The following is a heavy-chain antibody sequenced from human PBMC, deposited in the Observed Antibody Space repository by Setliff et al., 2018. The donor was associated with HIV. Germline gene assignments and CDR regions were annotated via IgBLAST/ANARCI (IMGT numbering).Heavy chain of an antibody. CDR2: IYTSGST. J-gene: IGHJ3*02. V-gene: IGHV4-4*07. CDR1: GGSITSSY. CDR3: ARAPTHYFGNNKSSWPDAFDI. Sequence: SETLSLTCTVSGGSITSSYWSWIRQPAGKGLEWIGRIYTSGSTNYNPSLKSRVTMSIDTSKKQFSLKLASVTAADTAVYYCARAPTHYFGNNKSSWPDAFDIWGLGTMVTVSS. D-gene: IGHD3-10*01.